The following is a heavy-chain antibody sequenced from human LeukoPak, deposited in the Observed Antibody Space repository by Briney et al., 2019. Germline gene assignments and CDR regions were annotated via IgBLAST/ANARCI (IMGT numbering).Heavy chain of an antibody. V-gene: IGHV4-34*01. CDR1: GGSFSGYY. Sequence: SETLSLTCAVYGGSFSGYYWSWIRQPPGKGLEWIGEINHSGSTNYNPSLKSRVTISVDTSKNQFSLKLSSVTAADTAVYYCASLSLRWPDYWGQGTLVTVSS. CDR3: ASLSLRWPDY. D-gene: IGHD4-23*01. CDR2: INHSGST. J-gene: IGHJ4*02.